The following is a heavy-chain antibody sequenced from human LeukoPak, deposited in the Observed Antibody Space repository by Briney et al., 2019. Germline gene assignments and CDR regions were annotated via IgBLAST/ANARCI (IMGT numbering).Heavy chain of an antibody. V-gene: IGHV1-18*01. CDR1: GYTFTSYG. J-gene: IGHJ4*02. CDR3: ARDRGDVATIGFFDY. CDR2: ISAYNGNT. D-gene: IGHD5-12*01. Sequence: ASVKVSCKASGYTFTSYGISWVRQAPGQGLEWMGWISAYNGNTNYAQKLQGRVTMTTDTSTSTAYMELRGLRSDDTAVYYCARDRGDVATIGFFDYWGQGTLVTVSS.